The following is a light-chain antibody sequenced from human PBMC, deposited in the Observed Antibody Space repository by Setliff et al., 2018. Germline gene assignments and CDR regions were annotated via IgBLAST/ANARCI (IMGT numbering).Light chain of an antibody. CDR2: DVT. J-gene: IGLJ2*01. CDR3: SSYTSQTTHAL. Sequence: QSALTQPPSASGSPGQSVTISCTGTSNDVWGHNYVSWYQQHPGKAPQLIIYDVTKRPSGVPDRFSGSKSGNTASLTVSGLQAEDEADYYCSSYTSQTTHALFGGGTKVTVL. CDR1: SNDVWGHNY. V-gene: IGLV2-8*01.